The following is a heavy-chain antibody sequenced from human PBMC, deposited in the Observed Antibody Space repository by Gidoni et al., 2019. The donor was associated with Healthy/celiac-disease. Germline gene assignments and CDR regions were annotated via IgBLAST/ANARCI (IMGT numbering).Heavy chain of an antibody. V-gene: IGHV4-61*01. D-gene: IGHD5-18*01. Sequence: QVQLQESGPGLVKPSETLSLTCPVSGGSVSSGSYYWSWIRQPPGKGLEWIGYIYYSGSTNYNPSLKSRVTISVDTSKNQFSLKLSSVTAADTAVYYCARAAPAYLTALDYWGQGTLVTVSS. CDR3: ARAAPAYLTALDY. J-gene: IGHJ4*02. CDR1: GGSVSSGSYY. CDR2: IYYSGST.